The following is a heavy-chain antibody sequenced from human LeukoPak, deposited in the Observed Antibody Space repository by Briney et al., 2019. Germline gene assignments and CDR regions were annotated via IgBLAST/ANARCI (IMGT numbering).Heavy chain of an antibody. Sequence: HPSETLSLTCTVSGGSISSGGYYWSRIRQHPGKGLEWIGYIYYSGSTYYNPSLKSRVTISVDTSKNQFSLKLSSVTAADTAVYYCARVAYGDLLWYFDYWGQGTLVTVSS. CDR1: GGSISSGGYY. V-gene: IGHV4-31*03. CDR3: ARVAYGDLLWYFDY. J-gene: IGHJ4*02. D-gene: IGHD4-17*01. CDR2: IYYSGST.